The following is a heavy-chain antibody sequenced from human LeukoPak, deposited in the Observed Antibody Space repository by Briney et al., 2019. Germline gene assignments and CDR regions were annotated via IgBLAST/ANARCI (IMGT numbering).Heavy chain of an antibody. Sequence: SVKVSCKASGGTFSSYAISWVRQAPGQGLEWMGGIIPIFGTANYAQKFQGRVTITRDTSASTAYMELSSLRSEDTAVYYCARVYYCSGGSCPYYFDYWGQGTLVTVSS. CDR2: IIPIFGTA. CDR3: ARVYYCSGGSCPYYFDY. D-gene: IGHD2-15*01. J-gene: IGHJ4*02. V-gene: IGHV1-69*05. CDR1: GGTFSSYA.